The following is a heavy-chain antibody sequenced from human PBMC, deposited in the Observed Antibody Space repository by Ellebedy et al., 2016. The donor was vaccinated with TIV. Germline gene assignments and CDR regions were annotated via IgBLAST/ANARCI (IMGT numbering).Heavy chain of an antibody. CDR3: AKDNGYYYDSSGYYTGGWFDP. CDR1: GFTFSSYA. V-gene: IGHV3-23*01. D-gene: IGHD3-22*01. CDR2: ISGSGGST. J-gene: IGHJ5*02. Sequence: PGGSLRLSCAASGFTFSSYAMSWVRQAPGKGLEWVSVISGSGGSTYYADSVKGRFTISRDNSKNTLYLQMNSLRAEDTAVYYCAKDNGYYYDSSGYYTGGWFDPWGQGTLVTVSS.